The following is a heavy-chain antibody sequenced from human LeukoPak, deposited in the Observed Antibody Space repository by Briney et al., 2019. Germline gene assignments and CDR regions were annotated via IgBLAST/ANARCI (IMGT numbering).Heavy chain of an antibody. CDR3: AKGSISGWSKFDY. Sequence: GGSLSHSCAASPFTFTSFVMTSVRQAPGTELAWVCTCGCSGGGTFYANSVEDRFTLPRDNSKNTPYLQMNSLRVNDAAVYYCAKGSISGWSKFDYGDQGTVVTVSS. D-gene: IGHD6-19*01. J-gene: IGHJ4*02. V-gene: IGHV3-23*01. CDR1: PFTFTSFV. CDR2: CGCSGGGT.